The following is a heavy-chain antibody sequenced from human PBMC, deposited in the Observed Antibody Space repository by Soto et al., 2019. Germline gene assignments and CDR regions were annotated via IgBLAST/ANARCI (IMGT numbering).Heavy chain of an antibody. Sequence: TLSLTCTVSGASITSNNYYWNWIRQHPGKGLEWIGYISHSGNTHSNPSLKSRLTISLDTSKNQFSLNLSSVTAADTAVYYCAGFPSIATAIFYFDYWGQGALVTVSS. V-gene: IGHV4-31*03. CDR3: AGFPSIATAIFYFDY. J-gene: IGHJ4*02. CDR1: GASITSNNYY. D-gene: IGHD3-22*01. CDR2: ISHSGNT.